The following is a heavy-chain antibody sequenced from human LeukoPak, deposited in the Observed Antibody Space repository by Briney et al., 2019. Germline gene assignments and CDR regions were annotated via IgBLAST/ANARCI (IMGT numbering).Heavy chain of an antibody. V-gene: IGHV3-30*18. J-gene: IGHJ4*02. CDR1: GFTFSTYG. Sequence: GGSLRLSCAASGFTFSTYGMHWVRQAPGKGLEWVALISYDGINKYYADSVKGRFTISRDNSKNTLYLQMNSLRAEDTAVYYCAKVRPAGDYYDSSGYYFDYWGQGTLVTVSS. CDR2: ISYDGINK. D-gene: IGHD3-22*01. CDR3: AKVRPAGDYYDSSGYYFDY.